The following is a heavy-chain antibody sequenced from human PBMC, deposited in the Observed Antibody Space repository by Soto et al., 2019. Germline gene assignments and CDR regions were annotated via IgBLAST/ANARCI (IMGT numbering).Heavy chain of an antibody. CDR1: GGSISSCGYS. J-gene: IGHJ4*02. CDR2: IYHSGST. Sequence: PSETLSLTCAVSGGSISSCGYSWSWIRQPPGKGLEWIGYIYHSGSTYYNPSLKSRVTISVDRSKNQFSLKLSSVTAADTAVYYCARTPMYWGQGTLVTVSS. CDR3: ARTPMY. V-gene: IGHV4-30-2*01.